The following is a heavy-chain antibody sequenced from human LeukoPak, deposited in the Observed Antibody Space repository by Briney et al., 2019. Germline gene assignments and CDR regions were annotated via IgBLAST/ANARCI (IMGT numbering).Heavy chain of an antibody. D-gene: IGHD2-2*01. CDR3: ARDFSDCSSTSCLDAFDI. J-gene: IGHJ3*02. Sequence: SETLSLTCTVYGGPFSGYYWSWIRQPAGKGLEWIGRIYTSGSTNYNPSLKSRVTMSVDTSKNQFSLKLSSVTAADTAVYYCARDFSDCSSTSCLDAFDIWGQGTMVTVSS. CDR2: IYTSGST. V-gene: IGHV4-4*07. CDR1: GGPFSGYY.